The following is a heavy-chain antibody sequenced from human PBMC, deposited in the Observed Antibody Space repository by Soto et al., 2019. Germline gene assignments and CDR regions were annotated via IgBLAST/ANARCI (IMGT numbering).Heavy chain of an antibody. Sequence: QVQLQESGPGLVKPSETLSLTCTVSGGSISSYYWSWIRQPPGKGLEWIGYIYYSGSTNYNPSLKSRVTISVDTSKNQCSLKLSSVTAADTAVYYCRLKSYYDSSGPADAFDIWGQGTMVTVSS. V-gene: IGHV4-59*01. CDR1: GGSISSYY. J-gene: IGHJ3*02. D-gene: IGHD3-22*01. CDR2: IYYSGST. CDR3: RLKSYYDSSGPADAFDI.